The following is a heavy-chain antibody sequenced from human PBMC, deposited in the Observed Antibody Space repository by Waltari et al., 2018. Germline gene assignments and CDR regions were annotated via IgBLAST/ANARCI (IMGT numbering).Heavy chain of an antibody. V-gene: IGHV3-33*01. CDR3: ARESNYGSGNYCSD. Sequence: QVQLVESGGAVVQPGWSLRMSCEGFGFDCSSRGMHWGSQAPGKGLEWVGVIWSDGSHQEYADSLKGRFTISRDNSKNTMYLQMNSLRAEDTAVYYCARESNYGSGNYCSDWGQGTLVTVSS. D-gene: IGHD3-10*01. CDR2: IWSDGSHQ. J-gene: IGHJ4*02. CDR1: GFDCSSRG.